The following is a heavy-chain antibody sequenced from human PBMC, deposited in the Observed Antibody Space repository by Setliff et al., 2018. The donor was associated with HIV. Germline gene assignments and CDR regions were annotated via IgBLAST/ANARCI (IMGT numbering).Heavy chain of an antibody. CDR3: ARGKTWLRFLDY. CDR2: VDPEDGET. V-gene: IGHV1-69-2*01. CDR1: GYTFSDYY. D-gene: IGHD5-12*01. Sequence: ASVKVSCKASGYTFSDYYMHWVQQAPGKGLEWMGRVDPEDGETKYAEKFQGRVTITADTSTDTVYMELSSLRSDDTAVYYCARGKTWLRFLDYWGQGTLVTVSS. J-gene: IGHJ4*02.